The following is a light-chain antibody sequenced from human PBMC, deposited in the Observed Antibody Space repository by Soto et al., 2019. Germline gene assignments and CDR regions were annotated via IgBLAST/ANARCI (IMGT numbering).Light chain of an antibody. CDR1: QSVLYSSNNKNY. Sequence: DIVMTQSPDSLAVSLGERATINCKPSQSVLYSSNNKNYLAWYQQKTGQPPKLLIYWASTRESGVPDRFSGSGSGTDFTLTISRLQAEDVAVYYCQQYYSTPRTFGQGTKVEIK. CDR2: WAS. CDR3: QQYYSTPRT. V-gene: IGKV4-1*01. J-gene: IGKJ1*01.